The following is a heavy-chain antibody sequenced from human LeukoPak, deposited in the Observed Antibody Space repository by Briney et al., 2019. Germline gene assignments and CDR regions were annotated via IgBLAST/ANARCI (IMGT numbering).Heavy chain of an antibody. Sequence: GGSLRLSCAASGFTASSNYMSWVRQAPGKGLEWVSVIYSGGSTYYADSVKGRFTISRDNSKNTLYLQMNSLRAEDTAVYYCARDGYSSSWYPPGVWGKGTTVTVSS. V-gene: IGHV3-66*01. CDR2: IYSGGST. J-gene: IGHJ6*04. CDR3: ARDGYSSSWYPPGV. CDR1: GFTASSNY. D-gene: IGHD6-13*01.